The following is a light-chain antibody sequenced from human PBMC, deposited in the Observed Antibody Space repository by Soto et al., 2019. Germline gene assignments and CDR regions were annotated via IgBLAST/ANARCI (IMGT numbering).Light chain of an antibody. CDR1: GSNIGAGYD. Sequence: QSVLTQPPSVSGAPGQRVSISCTGSGSNIGAGYDVHWYRHLPGTAPKLLIYANINRPSGVPDRFSGSKSGTSASLAITGLQAEDEADYYCSSYTTSNTRQIVFGTGTKVTVL. J-gene: IGLJ1*01. CDR3: SSYTTSNTRQIV. V-gene: IGLV1-40*01. CDR2: ANI.